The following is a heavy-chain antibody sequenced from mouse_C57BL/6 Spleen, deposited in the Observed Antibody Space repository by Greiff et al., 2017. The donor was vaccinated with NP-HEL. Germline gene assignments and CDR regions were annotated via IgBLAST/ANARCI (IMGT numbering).Heavy chain of an antibody. J-gene: IGHJ3*01. D-gene: IGHD2-14*01. V-gene: IGHV1-15*01. CDR2: IDPETGGT. CDR3: TRWYGFAY. CDR1: GYTFTDYE. Sequence: VQLQESGAELVRPGASVTLSCKASGYTFTDYEMHWVKQTPVHGLEWIGAIDPETGGTAYNQKFKGKAILTADKSSSTAYMELRSLTSEDSAVYYCTRWYGFAYWGQGTLVTVSA.